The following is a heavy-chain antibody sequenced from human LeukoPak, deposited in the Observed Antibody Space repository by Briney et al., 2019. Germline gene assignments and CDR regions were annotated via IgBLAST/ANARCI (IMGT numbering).Heavy chain of an antibody. J-gene: IGHJ4*02. V-gene: IGHV4-4*07. Sequence: SETLSLTCTVSGGSISSYYWSWIRQPAGKGLEWIGRIYTIGSTNYKPSLKSRLTITVDTSKIQYSLKLSSVTAADTAVYYCERDPGRWEMATTFDYWGQRTLVTVSS. D-gene: IGHD5-24*01. CDR2: IYTIGST. CDR1: GGSISSYY. CDR3: ERDPGRWEMATTFDY.